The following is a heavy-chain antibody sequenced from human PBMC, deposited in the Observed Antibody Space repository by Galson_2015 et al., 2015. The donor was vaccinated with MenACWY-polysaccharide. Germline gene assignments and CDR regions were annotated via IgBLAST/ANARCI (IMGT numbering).Heavy chain of an antibody. V-gene: IGHV4-39*02. Sequence: WIGTTSYTGSTYYNPSLKGRVAFSTDTSNNHFSLTVTSVTAADTAVYYCARRRKRVAGEFDYWGQGTLVTVSS. J-gene: IGHJ4*02. CDR3: ARRRKRVAGEFDY. D-gene: IGHD6-19*01. CDR2: TSYTGST.